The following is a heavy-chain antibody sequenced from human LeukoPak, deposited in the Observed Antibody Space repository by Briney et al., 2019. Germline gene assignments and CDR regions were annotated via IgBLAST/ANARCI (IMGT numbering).Heavy chain of an antibody. CDR1: GLTFGSYT. Sequence: GGSLRLSCAASGLTFGSYTMSWVRQAPGKGLEWVAVISSDASNKYYADSVKGRFTISRDNSKNTLFLQINSLRTEDTAVYYCARAFTTFVVVIALEYWGQGSLVTVSS. J-gene: IGHJ4*02. V-gene: IGHV3-30-3*01. CDR3: ARAFTTFVVVIALEY. D-gene: IGHD2-21*01. CDR2: ISSDASNK.